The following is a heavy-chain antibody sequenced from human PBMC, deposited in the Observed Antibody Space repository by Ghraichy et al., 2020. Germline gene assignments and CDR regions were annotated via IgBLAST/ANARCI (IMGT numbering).Heavy chain of an antibody. CDR2: ISGSGGST. D-gene: IGHD2-15*01. J-gene: IGHJ4*02. CDR1: GFTFSSYA. CDR3: AKFEGKYCSGGSCYPGY. Sequence: GGSLRLSCAASGFTFSSYAMSWVRQAPGKGLEWVSAISGSGGSTYYADSVKGRFTISRDNSKNTLYLQMNSLRAEDTAVYYCAKFEGKYCSGGSCYPGYWGQGTLVTVSS. V-gene: IGHV3-23*01.